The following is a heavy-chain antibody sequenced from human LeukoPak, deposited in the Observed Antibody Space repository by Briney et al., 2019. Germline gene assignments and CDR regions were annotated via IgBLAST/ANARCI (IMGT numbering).Heavy chain of an antibody. CDR2: INDDSSDI. CDR1: GFTFSLYA. D-gene: IGHD2-2*01. CDR3: ARDTFQPGLIDS. V-gene: IGHV3-21*05. J-gene: IGHJ4*02. Sequence: GSLRLSCAASGFTFSLYAMNWVRQAPGKGLEWVSYINDDSSDIHYAGSVRGRFTISRDDARKTLYLQLSSLRVEDTAVYYCARDTFQPGLIDSWGQGTLVTVSS.